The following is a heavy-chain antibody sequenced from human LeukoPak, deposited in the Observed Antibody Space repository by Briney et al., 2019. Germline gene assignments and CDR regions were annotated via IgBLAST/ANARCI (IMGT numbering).Heavy chain of an antibody. CDR1: GFTFSDYW. J-gene: IGHJ5*02. CDR2: IKHDGSAK. D-gene: IGHD6-19*01. CDR3: ASALRAVPNWFNP. Sequence: GGSLRLSCAASGFTFSDYWMSWVRLAPGKGLEWVANIKHDGSAKYYVASVKGRFTISRDNANSSLYLQMNSLRAEDTAVYYCASALRAVPNWFNPWGQGTLVTVSS. V-gene: IGHV3-7*01.